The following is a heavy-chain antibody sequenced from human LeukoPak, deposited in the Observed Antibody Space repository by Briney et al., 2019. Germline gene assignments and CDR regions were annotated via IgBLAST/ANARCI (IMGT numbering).Heavy chain of an antibody. V-gene: IGHV6-1*01. Sequence: SQTLSLTCAISGDSISSNSAAWSWIRQSPSRGLEWLGRTYYRSKWYNDYAVSVKSRIIINPDTSKNQFSLQLNSMTPDDTAVYYCARVHHEPYSCGGGCYPESWGQGTLVTVSS. D-gene: IGHD2-21*02. CDR1: GDSISSNSAA. CDR2: TYYRSKWYN. J-gene: IGHJ5*02. CDR3: ARVHHEPYSCGGGCYPES.